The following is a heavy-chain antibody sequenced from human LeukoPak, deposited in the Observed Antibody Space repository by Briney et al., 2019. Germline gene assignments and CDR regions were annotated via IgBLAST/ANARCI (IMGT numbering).Heavy chain of an antibody. CDR1: GFTFSSYG. CDR2: IWYDGSNK. V-gene: IGHV3-33*01. J-gene: IGHJ4*02. CDR3: ARGYGSESYIFDY. Sequence: GGSLRLSCAAAGFTFSSYGIHWVRQAPGKGLEWVAVIWYDGSNKYYADSVKGRFTISRDNSKNTLYLQMNSLRAEDTAVYYCARGYGSESYIFDYWGQGTLVTVSS. D-gene: IGHD3-10*01.